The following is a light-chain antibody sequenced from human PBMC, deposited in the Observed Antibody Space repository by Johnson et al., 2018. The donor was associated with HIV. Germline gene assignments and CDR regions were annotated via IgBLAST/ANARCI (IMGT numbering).Light chain of an antibody. CDR3: GTWDSSLSAYV. CDR1: SSNIGRNY. CDR2: DNN. Sequence: QSALTQPPSVSAAPGQKVTISCSGSSSNIGRNYVSWYQQLPGTAPKLLIFDNNKRPSGIPDRFSASQSGTSATLGITGLQTGDEADYYCGTWDSSLSAYVFGTGTKVTVL. J-gene: IGLJ1*01. V-gene: IGLV1-51*01.